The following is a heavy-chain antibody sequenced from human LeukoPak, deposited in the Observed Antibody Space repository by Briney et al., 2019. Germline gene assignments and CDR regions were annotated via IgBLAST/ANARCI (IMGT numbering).Heavy chain of an antibody. Sequence: SVKVSCKASGGTFSSYAISWVRQAPGKGLEWMGGIIPIFGTANYAQKVQGRVTITTDESTSTAYMELSSLRSEDTAVYYCARAGYCSSTSCHGPAFDIWGQGTMVTVSS. CDR3: ARAGYCSSTSCHGPAFDI. V-gene: IGHV1-69*05. CDR1: GGTFSSYA. CDR2: IIPIFGTA. J-gene: IGHJ3*02. D-gene: IGHD2-2*01.